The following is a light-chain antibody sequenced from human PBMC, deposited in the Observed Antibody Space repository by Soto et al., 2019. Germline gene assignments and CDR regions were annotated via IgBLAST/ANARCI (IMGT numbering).Light chain of an antibody. Sequence: DIQMTQSPSSLSASVGDRVTVTCRASQGINQSLSWYQKKPGKAQKLLIYVVSRMQSGVPSRFSGSGSGTDITLTISNLQPEDFATYYGQQSNSVPYTSARRT. CDR1: QGINQS. CDR3: QQSNSVPYT. J-gene: IGKJ2*01. CDR2: VVS. V-gene: IGKV1-39*01.